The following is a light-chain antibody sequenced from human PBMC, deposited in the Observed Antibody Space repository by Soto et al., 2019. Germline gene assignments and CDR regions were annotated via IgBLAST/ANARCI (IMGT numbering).Light chain of an antibody. CDR2: WAS. J-gene: IGKJ2*01. Sequence: DIVMTQSPDSLAVSLGERATINCKSSQSVLYNSNNKNYLAWYQQKPGQPPKLLIYWASTRESGVPDRFSGRASGTHFTLTISSLQAEDVAVYYCQQYYNTPMYTFGQGTKLEIK. CDR1: QSVLYNSNNKNY. V-gene: IGKV4-1*01. CDR3: QQYYNTPMYT.